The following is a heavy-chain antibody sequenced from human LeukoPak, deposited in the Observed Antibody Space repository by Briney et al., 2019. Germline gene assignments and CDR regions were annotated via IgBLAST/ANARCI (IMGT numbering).Heavy chain of an antibody. J-gene: IGHJ4*02. D-gene: IGHD2-2*01. CDR3: ASHWDIVVVPAAD. CDR2: IYHSGST. Sequence: SSGTLSLTCAVFGGFISSSNWWSWVRQPPGKGLEWIGEIYHSGSTNYNPSLKSRVTISVDKSKNQFSLKLSSVTAADTAVYYCASHWDIVVVPAADWGQGTLVTVSS. V-gene: IGHV4-4*02. CDR1: GGFISSSNW.